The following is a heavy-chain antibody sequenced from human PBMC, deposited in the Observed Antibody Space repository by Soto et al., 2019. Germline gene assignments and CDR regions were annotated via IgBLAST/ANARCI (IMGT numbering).Heavy chain of an antibody. V-gene: IGHV1-69*13. CDR3: ARGNALGL. D-gene: IGHD1-1*01. Sequence: SVKVSCKASGGTLSSFAINWVRQAPGQGPEWMGGTIPILGTANCAQKFQGRVTIIADETTNTAPLELPSLRSEDTAVYYCARGNALGLWGQGPTATVS. CDR2: TIPILGTA. J-gene: IGHJ6*02. CDR1: GGTLSSFA.